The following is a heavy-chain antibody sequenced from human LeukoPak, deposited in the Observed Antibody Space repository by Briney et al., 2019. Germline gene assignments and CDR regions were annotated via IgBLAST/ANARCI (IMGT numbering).Heavy chain of an antibody. D-gene: IGHD2-15*01. J-gene: IGHJ4*02. CDR3: ARDPFQWWSSRLTDSTGYFDY. CDR2: IKPNGGGT. Sequence: ASVKVSCKTSGYTFSGYYIHWVRQAPGQGLEWMGWIKPNGGGTKYALKFQGRVTMTRDTSISTAFMELSRLRSDDTAMYYCARDPFQWWSSRLTDSTGYFDYWGQGTLVTVSS. CDR1: GYTFSGYY. V-gene: IGHV1-2*02.